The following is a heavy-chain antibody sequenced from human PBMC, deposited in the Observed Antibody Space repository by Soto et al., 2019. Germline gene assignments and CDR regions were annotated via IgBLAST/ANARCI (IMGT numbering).Heavy chain of an antibody. J-gene: IGHJ4*02. V-gene: IGHV2-5*02. CDR1: GFSLSTSGVG. D-gene: IGHD4-17*01. Sequence: QITLKESGPTLVKPTQTLTLTCTFSGFSLSTSGVGVGWIRQPPGKALEWLALIYWDDDKRYSPSLKSRLTITKDTSKNQVVPPMTNMDPVDTATYYCARYYGDYYYFDYWGQGTLVTVSS. CDR3: ARYYGDYYYFDY. CDR2: IYWDDDK.